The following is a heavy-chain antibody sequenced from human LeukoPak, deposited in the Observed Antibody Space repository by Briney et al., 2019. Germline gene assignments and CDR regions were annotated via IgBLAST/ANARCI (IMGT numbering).Heavy chain of an antibody. CDR2: ISAYNGNT. Sequence: GASVKVSCKASGYTFTSYGIIWVRQAPGQGLEWMGWISAYNGNTNYAQKLQGRVTMTTDTSTSTAYMELRSLRSDDTAVYYCARMDIVVVPAAMGYYYYYMDVWGKGTTVTVSS. CDR1: GYTFTSYG. V-gene: IGHV1-18*01. CDR3: ARMDIVVVPAAMGYYYYYMDV. J-gene: IGHJ6*03. D-gene: IGHD2-2*03.